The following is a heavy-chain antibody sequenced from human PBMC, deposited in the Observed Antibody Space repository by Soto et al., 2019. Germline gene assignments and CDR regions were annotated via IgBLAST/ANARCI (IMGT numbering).Heavy chain of an antibody. Sequence: EVQLLESGGGSVQPGGSLRLSCATSGFTFSSYAMSWVRQAPGKGLEWVSAISGSGGSTNYADSAEGRFTISRDNSKNTLYLQRSSLRAEDTAVYYCAKAGGIAVPGSHLDYWGQGPLVTVSS. CDR3: AKAGGIAVPGSHLDY. CDR1: GFTFSSYA. D-gene: IGHD6-19*01. CDR2: ISGSGGST. V-gene: IGHV3-23*01. J-gene: IGHJ4*02.